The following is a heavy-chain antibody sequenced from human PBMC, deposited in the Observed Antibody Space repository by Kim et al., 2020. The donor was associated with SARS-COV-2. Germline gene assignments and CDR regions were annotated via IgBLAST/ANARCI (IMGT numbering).Heavy chain of an antibody. Sequence: SETLSLTCAVYGGSFSGYYWSWIRQPPGKGLEWIGESNHSGSTNYNPSLKSRVTISVDTSKNQFSLKLSSVTAADTAVYYCARLDSSGYWWPFDPWGQGTLVTVSS. CDR1: GGSFSGYY. CDR3: ARLDSSGYWWPFDP. J-gene: IGHJ5*02. D-gene: IGHD3-22*01. V-gene: IGHV4-34*01. CDR2: SNHSGST.